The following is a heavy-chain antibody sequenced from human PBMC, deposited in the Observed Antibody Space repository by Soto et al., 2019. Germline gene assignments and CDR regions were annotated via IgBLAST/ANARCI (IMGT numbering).Heavy chain of an antibody. J-gene: IGHJ6*02. CDR3: AEGETYCTEGLCFFYAMDV. Sequence: QVQLVQSGAEVKKPGASVKVSCKASGYTFTSYGISWVRQAPGQGLEWMGWISANNGNTNYAQKFQGRVTMTTDTPTSTAYMELRRVRADASEVYYCAEGETYCTEGLCFFYAMDVWGRGTTVTVSS. D-gene: IGHD2-8*01. CDR2: ISANNGNT. V-gene: IGHV1-18*01. CDR1: GYTFTSYG.